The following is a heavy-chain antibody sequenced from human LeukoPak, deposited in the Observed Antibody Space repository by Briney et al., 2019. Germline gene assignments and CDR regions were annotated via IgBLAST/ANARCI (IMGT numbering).Heavy chain of an antibody. CDR1: GFTFSNYA. CDR2: LTSSGGTT. Sequence: PGGSLRLSCAASGFTFSNYAMSWVRQAPGAGLEWVSGLTSSGGTTYYADSVKGQFTISRDNSRSTLYLHTNSLRVEDTAVYYCAKPVAGSSLGAFDIWGQGTMVTVSS. CDR3: AKPVAGSSLGAFDI. J-gene: IGHJ3*02. D-gene: IGHD6-19*01. V-gene: IGHV3-23*01.